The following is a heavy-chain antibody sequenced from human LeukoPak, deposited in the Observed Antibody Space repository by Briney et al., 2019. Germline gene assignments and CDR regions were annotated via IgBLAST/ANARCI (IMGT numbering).Heavy chain of an antibody. CDR3: ARKRAGSNFDY. V-gene: IGHV3-21*01. D-gene: IGHD1-26*01. CDR2: ISSRSSYI. J-gene: IGHJ4*02. Sequence: GGSLRLSCAASGFTFSSYSMNWVRQAPGKGLEWVSSISSRSSYIYYADSVKGRFTISRDNAKNSLYLQMNSLRAEDTAVYYCARKRAGSNFDYWGQGTLVTVSS. CDR1: GFTFSSYS.